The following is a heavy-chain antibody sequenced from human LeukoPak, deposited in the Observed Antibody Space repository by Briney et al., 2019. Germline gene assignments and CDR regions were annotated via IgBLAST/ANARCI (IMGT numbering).Heavy chain of an antibody. Sequence: SETLSLTCTVSGGSISSSSYYWGWIRQPPGKGLEWIGSIYYSGSTYYNPSLKSRVTISVDTSKNQFSLKLSSVTAADTAVYYWARFAALLTYYYDSGGVRPDYGGRGPLVPVPS. CDR2: IYYSGST. V-gene: IGHV4-39*07. CDR3: ARFAALLTYYYDSGGVRPDY. J-gene: IGHJ4*02. CDR1: GGSISSSSYY. D-gene: IGHD3-22*01.